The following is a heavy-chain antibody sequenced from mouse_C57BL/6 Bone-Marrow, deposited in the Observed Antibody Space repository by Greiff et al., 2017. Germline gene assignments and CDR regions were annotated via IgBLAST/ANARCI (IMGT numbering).Heavy chain of an antibody. CDR2: INPYNGGT. CDR3: AWWRPLRLHYYAMDY. J-gene: IGHJ4*01. D-gene: IGHD3-2*02. V-gene: IGHV1-19*01. CDR1: GYTFTDYY. Sequence: EVQLMESGPVLVKPGASVKMSCKASGYTFTDYYMNWVKQSPGQSLEWIGVINPYNGGTSYNQKFKGKSTLPVDKSSSTGYMELNSLTSEDSAVYYCAWWRPLRLHYYAMDYWGQGTSVTVSS.